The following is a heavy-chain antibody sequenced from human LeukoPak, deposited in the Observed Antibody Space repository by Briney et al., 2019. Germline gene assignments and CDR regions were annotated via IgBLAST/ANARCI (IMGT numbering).Heavy chain of an antibody. V-gene: IGHV4-39*01. J-gene: IGHJ4*02. Sequence: NASETLSLTCTVSGGSISSSSRYWGWIRQPPGKGLEWIGSISYSGSTYNNPSLQSRVTISVDTSKNQFSLKLRSETAADTAIYHCARQRSDWLLSPFDYWGQGTLVTVSS. D-gene: IGHD3-9*01. CDR3: ARQRSDWLLSPFDY. CDR2: ISYSGST. CDR1: GGSISSSSRY.